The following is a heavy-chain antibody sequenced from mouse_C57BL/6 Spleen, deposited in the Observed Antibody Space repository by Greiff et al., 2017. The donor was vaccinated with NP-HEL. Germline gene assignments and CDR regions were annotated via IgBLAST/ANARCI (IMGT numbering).Heavy chain of an antibody. CDR1: GYTFTNYW. D-gene: IGHD2-4*01. CDR2: IYPGGGYT. V-gene: IGHV1-63*01. CDR3: AREGDYAAWFAY. Sequence: QVHVKQSGAELVRPGTSVKMSCKASGYTFTNYWIGWAKQRPGHGLEWIGDIYPGGGYTNYNEKFKGKATLTADKSSSTAYMQFSSLTSEDSAIYYCAREGDYAAWFAYWGQGTLVTVSA. J-gene: IGHJ3*01.